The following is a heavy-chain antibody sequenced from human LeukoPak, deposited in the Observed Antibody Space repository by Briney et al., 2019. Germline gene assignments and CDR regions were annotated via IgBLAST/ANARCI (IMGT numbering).Heavy chain of an antibody. D-gene: IGHD3-22*01. J-gene: IGHJ3*02. CDR3: ARDSPSGYYYVVAFDI. Sequence: SETLSLTCTVSGGSISSYYWSWIRQPAGKGLEWIGRIYTSGSTIYNPSLKSRVTMSVDTSKNQFSLKLGSVTAADTAVYYCARDSPSGYYYVVAFDIWGQGTMVTVSS. CDR1: GGSISSYY. V-gene: IGHV4-4*07. CDR2: IYTSGST.